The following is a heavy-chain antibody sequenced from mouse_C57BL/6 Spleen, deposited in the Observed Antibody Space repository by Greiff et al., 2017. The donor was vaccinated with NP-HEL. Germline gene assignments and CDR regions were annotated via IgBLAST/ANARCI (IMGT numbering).Heavy chain of an antibody. D-gene: IGHD2-3*01. V-gene: IGHV10-1*01. J-gene: IGHJ4*01. CDR3: VRHRWLLDMDY. CDR1: GFSFNTYA. CDR2: IRSKSNNYAT. Sequence: EVKLQESGGGLVQPKGSLKLSCAASGFSFNTYAMNWVRQAPGKGLEWVARIRSKSNNYATYYADSVKDRFTISRDDSESMLYLQMNNLKTEDTAMYYCVRHRWLLDMDYWGQGTSVTVSS.